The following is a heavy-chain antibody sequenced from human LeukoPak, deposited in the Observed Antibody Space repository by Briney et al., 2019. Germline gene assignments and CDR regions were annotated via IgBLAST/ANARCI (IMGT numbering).Heavy chain of an antibody. Sequence: GGSLRPSCAASGFTLSDYWMSWVRQASGKGLEWVANIKQDGSEQYYLDSVTGRFTISGDNAKNSLYLQMNSLRAEDTAVYYCVRWATSFDFWGQGALVTVSS. CDR3: VRWATSFDF. CDR1: GFTLSDYW. D-gene: IGHD6-6*01. CDR2: IKQDGSEQ. V-gene: IGHV3-7*01. J-gene: IGHJ4*02.